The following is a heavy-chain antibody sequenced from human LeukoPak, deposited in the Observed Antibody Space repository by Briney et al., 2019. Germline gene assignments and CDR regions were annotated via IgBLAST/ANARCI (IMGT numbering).Heavy chain of an antibody. CDR1: GFTFSSYA. D-gene: IGHD5-24*01. J-gene: IGHJ1*01. CDR3: AREREMATEPEYFQH. CDR2: ISYDGSNK. Sequence: PGGSLRLSCAASGFTFSSYAMHWVRQAPGKGLEWVAVISYDGSNKYYADSVKGRFTISRDNSKNTLYLQMNSLRAEDTAVYYCAREREMATEPEYFQHWGQGTLVTVSS. V-gene: IGHV3-30-3*01.